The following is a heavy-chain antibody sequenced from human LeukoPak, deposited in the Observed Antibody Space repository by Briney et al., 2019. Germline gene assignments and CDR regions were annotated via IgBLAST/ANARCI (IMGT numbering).Heavy chain of an antibody. V-gene: IGHV1-24*01. D-gene: IGHD6-19*01. CDR1: GYTLTELS. CDR3: ATDIRAGTPHDY. CDR2: FDPEDGET. Sequence: ASVKVSCKVSGYTLTELSMHWVRQAPGKGLEWMGGFDPEDGETIYAQKFQGRVTMTEDTSTDTAYIELSSLRSEDTAVYYCATDIRAGTPHDYWGQGTLVTVSS. J-gene: IGHJ4*02.